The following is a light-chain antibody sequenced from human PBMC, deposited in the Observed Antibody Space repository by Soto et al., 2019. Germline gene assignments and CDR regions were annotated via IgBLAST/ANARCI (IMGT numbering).Light chain of an antibody. CDR2: AAS. CDR3: QQYYNWPPWT. Sequence: EIVMTQSPATLSVSPGERATLSCRASQSVSSNLAWYQQKPGQAPRLLIYAASTRATGIPARFSGSGSGTEFTRTISSLQSEDFAVYYCQQYYNWPPWTFGQGTKVEIK. V-gene: IGKV3-15*01. CDR1: QSVSSN. J-gene: IGKJ1*01.